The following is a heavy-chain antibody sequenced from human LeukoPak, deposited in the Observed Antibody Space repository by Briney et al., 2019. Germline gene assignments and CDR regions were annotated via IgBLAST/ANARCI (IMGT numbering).Heavy chain of an antibody. Sequence: SETLSLTCAVYGGSFSAFHWNWIRQSPAQGLESLGEMKQSGTPRYNPSPQSRVTISVDKSKNQFSLNVRSVTAAHTAVYYCASRPFLYGFRSYFDNWAQGTLVTVSS. D-gene: IGHD3-10*01. J-gene: IGHJ4*02. V-gene: IGHV4-34*01. CDR2: MKQSGTP. CDR3: ASRPFLYGFRSYFDN. CDR1: GGSFSAFH.